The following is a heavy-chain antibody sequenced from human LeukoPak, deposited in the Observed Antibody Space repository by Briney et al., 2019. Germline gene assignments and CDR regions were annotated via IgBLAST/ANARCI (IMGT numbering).Heavy chain of an antibody. D-gene: IGHD2-15*01. CDR3: ARDNRGDCSGGSCYWVGYYYYGMDV. V-gene: IGHV1-18*01. CDR1: GYTFTSYG. Sequence: ASVKVSCKASGYTFTSYGISWVRQAPGQGLEWMGWISAYNGNTNYAQKLQGRVTMTTDTSTSTAYMELRSLRSDDTAVYYCARDNRGDCSGGSCYWVGYYYYGMDVWGQGTTVTVSS. J-gene: IGHJ6*02. CDR2: ISAYNGNT.